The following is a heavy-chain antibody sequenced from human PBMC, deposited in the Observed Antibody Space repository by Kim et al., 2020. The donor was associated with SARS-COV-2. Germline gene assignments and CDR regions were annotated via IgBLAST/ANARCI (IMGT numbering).Heavy chain of an antibody. V-gene: IGHV3-23*01. CDR2: ISGTGATT. J-gene: IGHJ4*02. CDR3: ARDGYNWIPFDY. Sequence: GGSLRLSCEASGFTLSTYAMSWVRQAPGKGLERVSHISGTGATTYYADSVSGRFTISRDNAKNTLSLQLNSLRADDTAVYYCARDGYNWIPFDYWGQGTL. D-gene: IGHD1-20*01. CDR1: GFTLSTYA.